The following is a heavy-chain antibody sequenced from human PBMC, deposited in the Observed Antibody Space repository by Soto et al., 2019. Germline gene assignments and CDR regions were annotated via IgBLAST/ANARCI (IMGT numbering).Heavy chain of an antibody. Sequence: GGSLRLSCAASGFTFSSYEMNWVRQAPGKGLEWVSYISSSGSTIYYADSVKGRFTISRDNAKNSLYLQMNSLRAEDTAAYYCARGQYSIGGGYFDYWGQETLVTVYS. V-gene: IGHV3-48*03. J-gene: IGHJ4*02. CDR3: ARGQYSIGGGYFDY. CDR2: ISSSGSTI. D-gene: IGHD6-19*01. CDR1: GFTFSSYE.